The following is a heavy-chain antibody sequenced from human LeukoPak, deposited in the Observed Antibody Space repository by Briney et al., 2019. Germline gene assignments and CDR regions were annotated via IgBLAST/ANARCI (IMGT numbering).Heavy chain of an antibody. V-gene: IGHV3-11*05. D-gene: IGHD5-24*01. CDR3: ARGREMALTDYFFDY. Sequence: PGGSLRLSCAASGFTFSDYYMSWIRQAPGQGLEWVSYISSTSTYTNYAESVKGRFTISRDNTKNSLYMQMYSLRADDTAVYYCARGREMALTDYFFDYWGQGTLVTVSS. CDR2: ISSTSTYT. J-gene: IGHJ4*02. CDR1: GFTFSDYY.